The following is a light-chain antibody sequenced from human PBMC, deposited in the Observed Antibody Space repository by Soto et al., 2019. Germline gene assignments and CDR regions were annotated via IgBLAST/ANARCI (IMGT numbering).Light chain of an antibody. CDR2: AAS. CDR1: RGIYTH. CDR3: QTDDKAPWT. J-gene: IGKJ1*01. Sequence: DIQMTQSPSSLSASVGDRVTITCRASRGIYTHLAWYQQKPGNAPKLLIYAASTLQSGVPSRFSASGSGTDFILTISALQSEDVGTYFFQTDDKAPWTFGPGTRV. V-gene: IGKV1-27*01.